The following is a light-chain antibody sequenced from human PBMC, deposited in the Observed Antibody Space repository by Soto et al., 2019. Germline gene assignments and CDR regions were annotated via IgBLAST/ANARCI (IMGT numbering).Light chain of an antibody. Sequence: DIKMTQSPSTLYASVGDTVTVTCRASQSVSGWLAWYQQKPGEAPKLLIYDASALPRGVPSRFSGSGSGTKFTFTIASLQPDDFATYYCQQYETFSGTFGPGSKVDIK. V-gene: IGKV1-5*01. CDR1: QSVSGW. J-gene: IGKJ1*01. CDR3: QQYETFSGT. CDR2: DAS.